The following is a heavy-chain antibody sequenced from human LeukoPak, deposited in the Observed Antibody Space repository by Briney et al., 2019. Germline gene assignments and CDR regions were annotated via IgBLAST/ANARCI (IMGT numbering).Heavy chain of an antibody. CDR2: ISAYNGNT. D-gene: IGHD1-26*01. J-gene: IGHJ4*02. Sequence: ASVKVSCKASGYTFTSYGISWVRQAPGQGLEWMGWISAYNGNTNYAQKLRGRVTMTTDTSTSTAYMELRSLRSDDTAVYYCARDAFKWEPDIPFDYWGQGTLVTVSS. CDR3: ARDAFKWEPDIPFDY. CDR1: GYTFTSYG. V-gene: IGHV1-18*01.